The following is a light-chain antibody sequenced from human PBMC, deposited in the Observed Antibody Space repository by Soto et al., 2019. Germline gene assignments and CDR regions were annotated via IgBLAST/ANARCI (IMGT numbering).Light chain of an antibody. CDR1: QGFSSA. J-gene: IGKJ5*01. Sequence: AIQLTQSPSSLSASVGDRVTITCRASQGFSSALAWYQQKPGKAPKLLIYDASIWESWVPSKFSGSGSGTDFTLTISSLQTEDFASYYRQQFNSYPSITFGQGTRLEI. V-gene: IGKV1-13*02. CDR3: QQFNSYPSIT. CDR2: DAS.